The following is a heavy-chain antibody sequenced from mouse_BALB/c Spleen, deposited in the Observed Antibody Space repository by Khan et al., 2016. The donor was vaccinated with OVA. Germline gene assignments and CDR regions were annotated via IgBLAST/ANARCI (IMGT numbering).Heavy chain of an antibody. CDR2: IWGDGST. Sequence: VQLQESGPGLVAPSQRLSITCTVSGFSLTGYGVNWVRQPPGKGLEWLGMIWGDGSTDYNSVLKSRLSTSKDKSKSQVFLKMNSLQTDDTASYYCAGAYYGNYREAMDYWGQGTSVTVSS. V-gene: IGHV2-6-7*01. CDR3: AGAYYGNYREAMDY. CDR1: GFSLTGYG. J-gene: IGHJ4*01. D-gene: IGHD2-10*01.